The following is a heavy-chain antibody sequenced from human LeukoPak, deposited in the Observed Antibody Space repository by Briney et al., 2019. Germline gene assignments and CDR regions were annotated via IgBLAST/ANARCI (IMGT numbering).Heavy chain of an antibody. CDR3: ARTHRDAFDI. CDR2: ISSSSSYI. V-gene: IGHV3-21*01. Sequence: GGSLRLSCAASGFTFSSYSMYWVRQAPGKGLEWVSSISSSSSYIYYADSVKGRFTISRDNAKNSPYLQMNSLRAEDTAVYYCARTHRDAFDIWGQGTMVTVSS. J-gene: IGHJ3*02. CDR1: GFTFSSYS. D-gene: IGHD1-14*01.